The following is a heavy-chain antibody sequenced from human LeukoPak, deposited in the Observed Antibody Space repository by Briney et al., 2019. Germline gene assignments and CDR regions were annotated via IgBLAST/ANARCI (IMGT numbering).Heavy chain of an antibody. Sequence: GGSLRLSCAASGFMFSNYAMSWVRQAPGKGLEWVSGISTRGGGIYYADSVKGRFTISRDNSKNTLYLQMKSLRAEDTAVYYCAKYRSVSTSYFDYWGQGTLVTVSS. V-gene: IGHV3-23*01. CDR1: GFMFSNYA. J-gene: IGHJ4*02. CDR2: ISTRGGGI. D-gene: IGHD5/OR15-5a*01. CDR3: AKYRSVSTSYFDY.